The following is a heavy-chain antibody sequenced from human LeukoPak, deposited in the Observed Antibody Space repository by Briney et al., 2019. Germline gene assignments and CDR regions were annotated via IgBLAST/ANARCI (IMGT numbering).Heavy chain of an antibody. J-gene: IGHJ4*02. Sequence: GASVKVSCKASGYTFTSYGISWVRQAPGQGLEWMGWISAYNGNTNYAQKLQGRVTMTTDTSTSTAYMELRSLRSDDTAVYYCARLYCSSTSCSLYYFDYWGQGTLVTVSS. CDR2: ISAYNGNT. D-gene: IGHD2-2*01. V-gene: IGHV1-18*01. CDR1: GYTFTSYG. CDR3: ARLYCSSTSCSLYYFDY.